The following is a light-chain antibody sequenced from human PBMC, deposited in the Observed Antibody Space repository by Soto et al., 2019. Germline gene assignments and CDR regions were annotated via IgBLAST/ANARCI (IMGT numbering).Light chain of an antibody. CDR1: SSDIGGDTY. Sequence: QSALTQPASVSGSPGQSITISCTGTSSDIGGDTYVSWYQHHPGKAPKLIIYDVFNRPSGVSNRFSSSKSGNTASLTISGLQVEDEADYYCASYTSGSTVFGGGTKVTVL. J-gene: IGLJ2*01. V-gene: IGLV2-14*03. CDR3: ASYTSGSTV. CDR2: DVF.